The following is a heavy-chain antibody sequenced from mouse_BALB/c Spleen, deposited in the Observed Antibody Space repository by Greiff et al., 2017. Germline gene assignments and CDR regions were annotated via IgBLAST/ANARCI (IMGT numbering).Heavy chain of an antibody. J-gene: IGHJ3*01. CDR3: ARDYYGYAFAY. Sequence: VQLQESGAELVRPGVSVKISCKGSGYTFTDYAMHWVKQSHAKSLEWIGVISTYYGDASYNQKFKGKATMTVDKSSSTAYMELARLTSEDSAIYYCARDYYGYAFAYWGQGTLVTVSA. CDR2: ISTYYGDA. CDR1: GYTFTDYA. V-gene: IGHV1S137*01. D-gene: IGHD1-2*01.